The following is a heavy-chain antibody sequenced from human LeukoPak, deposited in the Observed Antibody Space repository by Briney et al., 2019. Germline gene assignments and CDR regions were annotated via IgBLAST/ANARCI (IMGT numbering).Heavy chain of an antibody. V-gene: IGHV3-74*01. Sequence: GGSLRLSCAASAFTFNTYWMHWVRQVPGRGLEWVSRINGDESSTNYADSVKGRFTISRDNSKDTLYLQMNSQRGEDTAVYYCVKGLSSGWYAYYGMDVWGQGTTVTVSS. CDR1: AFTFNTYW. CDR3: VKGLSSGWYAYYGMDV. J-gene: IGHJ6*02. CDR2: INGDESST. D-gene: IGHD6-19*01.